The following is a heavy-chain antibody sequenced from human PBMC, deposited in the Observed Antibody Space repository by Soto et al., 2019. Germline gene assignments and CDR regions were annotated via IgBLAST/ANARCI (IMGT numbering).Heavy chain of an antibody. CDR3: AREPPSGGNFWSGYYPSYYYGMDV. D-gene: IGHD3-3*01. J-gene: IGHJ6*02. CDR2: IWYDGSNK. CDR1: AFTLSSDG. Sequence: GLSLRLPWAPAAFTLSSDGMHWVRHAPGKGREWEAVIWYDGSNKYYADSVKGRFTISRDNSKNTLYLQMNSLRAEDTAVYYCAREPPSGGNFWSGYYPSYYYGMDVWGQGTTVTVSS. V-gene: IGHV3-33*01.